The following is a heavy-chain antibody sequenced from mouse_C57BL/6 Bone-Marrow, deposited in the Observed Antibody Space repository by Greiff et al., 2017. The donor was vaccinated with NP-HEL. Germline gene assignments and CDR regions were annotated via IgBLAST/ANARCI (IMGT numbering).Heavy chain of an antibody. Sequence: QVQLQQSGAELVKPGASVKLSCKASGYTFTSYWMHWVKHRPGQGLKWIGMIHPNSGSTNYNEKFKSKATLTVDKSSSTAYMQLSSLTSEDSAVYYCARSGLRQERPWFAYWGQGTLVTVSA. V-gene: IGHV1-64*01. CDR3: ARSGLRQERPWFAY. CDR1: GYTFTSYW. D-gene: IGHD2-4*01. CDR2: IHPNSGST. J-gene: IGHJ3*01.